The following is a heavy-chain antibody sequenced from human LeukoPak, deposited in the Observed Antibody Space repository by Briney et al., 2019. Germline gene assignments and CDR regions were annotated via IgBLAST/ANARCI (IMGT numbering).Heavy chain of an antibody. V-gene: IGHV4-4*07. J-gene: IGHJ3*02. Sequence: PSETLSLTCTVSGGSISSYYWSWIRQPAGKGLELIGRIYTSGSTNYNPSLTRRVTMSVDTSKNQFSLNLSPVTAADRAVYYCARDLPPPDNWGQGTMVTVSS. CDR3: ARDLPPPDN. CDR1: GGSISSYY. CDR2: IYTSGST.